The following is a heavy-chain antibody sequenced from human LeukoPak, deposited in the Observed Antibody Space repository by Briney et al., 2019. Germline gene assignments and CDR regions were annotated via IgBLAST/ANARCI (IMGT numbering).Heavy chain of an antibody. J-gene: IGHJ3*02. D-gene: IGHD3-16*02. Sequence: LPGGSLRLSCAASGFTFSSYAMSWVRQAPGKGLEWVSAISGSGGSTYYADSVKGRFTISRDNSKNTLYLQMNSLRAEDTAVYYCAKAVGLGGVIVDAFDIWGQGTMVTVSS. CDR2: ISGSGGST. V-gene: IGHV3-23*01. CDR1: GFTFSSYA. CDR3: AKAVGLGGVIVDAFDI.